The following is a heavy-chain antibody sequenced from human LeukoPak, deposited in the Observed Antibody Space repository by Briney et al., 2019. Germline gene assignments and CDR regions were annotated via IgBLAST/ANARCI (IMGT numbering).Heavy chain of an antibody. J-gene: IGHJ4*02. CDR3: ARRLASSTEFDY. CDR1: GGSISSTIFY. CDR2: IFYSGST. D-gene: IGHD2-2*01. V-gene: IGHV4-39*01. Sequence: SETLSLTCSVSGGSISSTIFYWVWIRQPPGKGLEWIGSIFYSGSTFYNPSLMSRVTVSVDTSKNQFSMRLNSVTAADTAVYYCARRLASSTEFDYWGRGTLVTVSS.